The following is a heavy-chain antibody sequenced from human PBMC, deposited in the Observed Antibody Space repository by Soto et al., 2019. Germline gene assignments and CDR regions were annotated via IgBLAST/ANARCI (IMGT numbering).Heavy chain of an antibody. J-gene: IGHJ4*02. D-gene: IGHD3-10*01. CDR2: IIPLFGTA. Sequence: QVHLVQSGAEVRKPGSSVILSCKASGGTFTSHAFSWVRQAPGQGLEWMGGIIPLFGTANYAQKFQGRVTITADEGTSTVFMELSRLRSEDTAVFYCASPTRVLTGGAFDSWGQGTLVTVSS. V-gene: IGHV1-69*01. CDR1: GGTFTSHA. CDR3: ASPTRVLTGGAFDS.